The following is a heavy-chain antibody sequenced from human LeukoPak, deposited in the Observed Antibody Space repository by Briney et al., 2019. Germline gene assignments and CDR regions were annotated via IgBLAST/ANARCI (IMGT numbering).Heavy chain of an antibody. CDR1: GFTFSSYS. CDR2: ISSSSSYI. J-gene: IGHJ3*02. Sequence: GGSLRLSCAASGFTFSSYSMNWVRQAPGEGLEWVSSISSSSSYIYYADSVKGRFTISRDNVKNSLYLQMNSLRAEDTAVYYCARGPPDSSGSDAFDIWGQGTMVTVSS. D-gene: IGHD6-19*01. V-gene: IGHV3-21*01. CDR3: ARGPPDSSGSDAFDI.